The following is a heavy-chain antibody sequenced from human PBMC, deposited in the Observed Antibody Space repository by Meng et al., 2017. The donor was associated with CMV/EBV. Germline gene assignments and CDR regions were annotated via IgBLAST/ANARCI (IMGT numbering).Heavy chain of an antibody. J-gene: IGHJ4*02. V-gene: IGHV5-10-1*01. D-gene: IGHD6-6*01. CDR1: GYSFTSYW. CDR3: AISGVAARVSPIDY. CDR2: IDPSDSYT. Sequence: SCKGSGYSFTSYWISWVRQMPGKGLEWMGRIDPSDSYTNYSPSVQGHVTISADKSISTAYLQWSSLKASDTAMYYCAISGVAARVSPIDYWGQGTLVTVSS.